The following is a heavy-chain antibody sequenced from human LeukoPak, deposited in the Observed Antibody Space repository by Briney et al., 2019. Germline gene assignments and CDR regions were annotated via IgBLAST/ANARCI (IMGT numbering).Heavy chain of an antibody. CDR3: ARVFSGSYGY. Sequence: SETLALTCAVYGGSFSGYYWSWIRQPPGKGLEWIGEINHSGSTNYNPSLKSQVTISVDTSKNQFSLKLSSVTTADTAVYYCARVFSGSYGYWGQGTLVTVSS. V-gene: IGHV4-34*01. CDR1: GGSFSGYY. D-gene: IGHD1-26*01. CDR2: INHSGST. J-gene: IGHJ4*02.